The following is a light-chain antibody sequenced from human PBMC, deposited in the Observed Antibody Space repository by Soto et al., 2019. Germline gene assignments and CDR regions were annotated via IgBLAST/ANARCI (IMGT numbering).Light chain of an antibody. V-gene: IGLV4-60*02. CDR3: ETWDSNTNWV. J-gene: IGLJ3*02. Sequence: QAVVTQSSSASASLGSSVKLTCTLSSGHSSYIIAWHQQQPGKAPRYLMKLEGSGSYNKGSGVPDRFSGSSSGADRYLTISNLQFEDEAHYYCETWDSNTNWVFGGGTKLTVL. CDR2: LEGSGSY. CDR1: SGHSSYI.